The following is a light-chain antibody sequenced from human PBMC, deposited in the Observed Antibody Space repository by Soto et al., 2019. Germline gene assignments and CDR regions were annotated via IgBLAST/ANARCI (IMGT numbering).Light chain of an antibody. CDR3: RQYYSYAWT. CDR2: AAS. V-gene: IGKV1-8*01. CDR1: QGISSY. J-gene: IGKJ1*01. Sequence: AIRMTQSPSSLSASTGDRVTITCRASQGISSYLAWYQQKPGKAPKLLIYAASTLQSGVPSRFSGSGSGTDFTLTISCLQSEDFVTYYCRQYYSYAWTFGQGTKVDIK.